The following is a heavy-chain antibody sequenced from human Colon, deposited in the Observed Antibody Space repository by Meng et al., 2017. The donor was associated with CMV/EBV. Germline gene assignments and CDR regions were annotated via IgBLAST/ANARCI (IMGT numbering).Heavy chain of an antibody. CDR2: ISTAGNSP. J-gene: IGHJ4*02. CDR1: GFTFRSYG. CDR3: AKVPRVGDPDSDPDD. D-gene: IGHD2-21*02. V-gene: IGHV3-23*03. Sequence: GESLKISCAASGFTFRSYGMSWVRQAPGKGLQWVSVISTAGNSPEYADSVKGRFTISRDNSKNTVYLQMNSVRVDDTAIYYCAKVPRVGDPDSDPDDWGQGTPVTVSS.